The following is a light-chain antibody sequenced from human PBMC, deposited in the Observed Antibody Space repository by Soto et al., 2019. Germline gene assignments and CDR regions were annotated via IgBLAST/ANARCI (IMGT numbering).Light chain of an antibody. Sequence: DIQMTQSPSTLSASVGDRVTITCRASQSISSWLDWYQQKPGKAPKLLIYDASSWESGVPSRFSSSGAGTESTHTISRLEHDEIATYYCQQYNSYLTFGQGTKVEIK. CDR2: DAS. CDR3: QQYNSYLT. J-gene: IGKJ1*01. V-gene: IGKV1-5*01. CDR1: QSISSW.